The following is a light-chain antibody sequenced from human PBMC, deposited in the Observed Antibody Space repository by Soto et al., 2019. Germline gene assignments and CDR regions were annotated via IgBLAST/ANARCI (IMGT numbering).Light chain of an antibody. J-gene: IGKJ1*01. CDR2: GAS. V-gene: IGKV3-20*01. CDR1: QSVSSTY. Sequence: IVLTKSPGTLSLSPWERATLSCRASQSVSSTYLAWYQQKPGQAPSLLIYGASSRATGIPDRFSGSGSGTDFTLTISRLEPEDFAVYYCQQYGGSPLWTFGQGTKVDI. CDR3: QQYGGSPLWT.